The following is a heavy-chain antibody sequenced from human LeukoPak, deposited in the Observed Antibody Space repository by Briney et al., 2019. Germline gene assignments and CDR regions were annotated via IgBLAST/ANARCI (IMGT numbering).Heavy chain of an antibody. CDR1: GGSISSSSYY. D-gene: IGHD2-15*01. Sequence: PSETLSLTCTVSGGSISSSSYYWGWIRQPPGKGLEWIGSIYFSGTTYYNPSLQSRVTISVDTAKNQFSLKVTSVTAADTAAYYCARDAHCTGVSCYSLYNWFDPWGQGTLVTVSS. J-gene: IGHJ5*02. CDR2: IYFSGTT. V-gene: IGHV4-39*07. CDR3: ARDAHCTGVSCYSLYNWFDP.